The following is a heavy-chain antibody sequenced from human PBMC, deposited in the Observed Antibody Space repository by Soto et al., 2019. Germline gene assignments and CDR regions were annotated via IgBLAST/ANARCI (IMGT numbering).Heavy chain of an antibody. J-gene: IGHJ3*02. CDR3: ARKAESYGFDI. Sequence: QVQLVQSGAEVKKPGSSVKVSCKASGDTFTNYAINWVRQAPGQGLEWMGGFIPIFDAANYAQNFRGRVTITADESTSTAYMELSGLRSEDTAMYYCARKAESYGFDIWGQGTVVTVSS. CDR1: GDTFTNYA. V-gene: IGHV1-69*01. D-gene: IGHD3-10*01. CDR2: FIPIFDAA.